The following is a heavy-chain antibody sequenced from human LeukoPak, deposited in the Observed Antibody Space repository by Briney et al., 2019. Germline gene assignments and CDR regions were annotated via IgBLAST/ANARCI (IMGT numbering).Heavy chain of an antibody. V-gene: IGHV4-39*07. CDR3: ARELNGDGIDY. J-gene: IGHJ4*02. Sequence: SSETLSLTCTVSGGSISSSSYYWGWIRQPPGKGLEWIGTIYYNGNTYYNPSLKSRVTISVDTSKNQFSLKLSSVTAADTAVYYCARELNGDGIDYWGQGTLVTVSS. CDR2: IYYNGNT. D-gene: IGHD2-15*01. CDR1: GGSISSSSYY.